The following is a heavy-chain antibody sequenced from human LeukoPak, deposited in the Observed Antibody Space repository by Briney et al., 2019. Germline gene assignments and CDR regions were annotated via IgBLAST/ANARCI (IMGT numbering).Heavy chain of an antibody. V-gene: IGHV4-31*03. CDR3: XXXXRXXXFDY. J-gene: IGHJ4*02. CDR1: GGSISSGGYY. CDR2: IYDSGST. Sequence: SETLSLTCTVSGGSISSGGYYWSWIRQHPGKGLEWIGYIYDSGSTYYNPSLKSRVTISVDTSKNQFSLKLSSVTAADTAVYYCXXXXRXXXFDYWGQETLVTVXS.